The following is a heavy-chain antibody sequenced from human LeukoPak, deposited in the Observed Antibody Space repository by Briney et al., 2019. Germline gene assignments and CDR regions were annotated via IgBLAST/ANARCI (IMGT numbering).Heavy chain of an antibody. CDR3: AARGENPWAFDI. V-gene: IGHV1-58*02. D-gene: IGHD3-10*01. CDR1: GFTFTSSA. Sequence: PWASVKVSCKASGFTFTSSAMQWVRQARGQRLEWIGWIVVGSGNTNYAQKFQERVTITRDMSTSTAYMELSSLRSEDTAVYYCAARGENPWAFDIWGQGTMVTVSS. J-gene: IGHJ3*02. CDR2: IVVGSGNT.